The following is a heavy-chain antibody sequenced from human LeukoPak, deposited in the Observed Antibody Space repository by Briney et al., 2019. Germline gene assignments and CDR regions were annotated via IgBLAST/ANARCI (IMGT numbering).Heavy chain of an antibody. J-gene: IGHJ4*02. V-gene: IGHV1-18*01. CDR1: GYTFTSYG. CDR3: ARVRERVTIFGVVKNPPYFDY. D-gene: IGHD3-3*01. Sequence: ASVKVSCKASGYTFTSYGISWVRQAPGQGLERMGWISAYNGNTNYAQKLQGRVTMTTDTSTSTAYMELRSLRSDDTAVYYCARVRERVTIFGVVKNPPYFDYWGQGTLVTVSS. CDR2: ISAYNGNT.